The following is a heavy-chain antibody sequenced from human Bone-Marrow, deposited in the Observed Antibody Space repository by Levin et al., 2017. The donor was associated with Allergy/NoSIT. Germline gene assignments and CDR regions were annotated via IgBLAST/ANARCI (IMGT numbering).Heavy chain of an antibody. CDR1: SFDFRNFT. J-gene: IGHJ3*01. D-gene: IGHD2-15*01. CDR2: ISGASGHT. CDR3: ARPPSRITMGDGFDL. V-gene: IGHV3-21*01. Sequence: GGSLRLSCAASSFDFRNFTMNWLRQAPGRGLEWVSSISGASGHTYYAESIKGRFTISRDNSKNTLYLEMNSLRDEDTALYYCARPPSRITMGDGFDLWGQGTTVTVSS.